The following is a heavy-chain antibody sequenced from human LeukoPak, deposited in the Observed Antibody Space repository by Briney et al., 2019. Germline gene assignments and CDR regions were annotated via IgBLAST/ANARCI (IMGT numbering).Heavy chain of an antibody. CDR3: ARVGAAITPFDY. CDR2: ISSSSSYI. V-gene: IGHV3-21*01. Sequence: GGSLRLSCAASGFTISSYSMNWVRQAPGKGLEWVSSISSSSSYIYYADSVKGRFTISRDNAKNSLYLQMNSLRAEDTAVYYCARVGAAITPFDYWGQGTLVTVSS. J-gene: IGHJ4*02. CDR1: GFTISSYS. D-gene: IGHD1-26*01.